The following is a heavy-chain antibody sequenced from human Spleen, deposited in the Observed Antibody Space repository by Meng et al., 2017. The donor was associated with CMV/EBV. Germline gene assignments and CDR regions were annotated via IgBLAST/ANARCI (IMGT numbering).Heavy chain of an antibody. Sequence: YSMKWVRQAPGKGLEWISSISATSLYRFYADSVKGRFTISRDNSRNSLSLQMNSLRVDDTAVYFCAVTKAAHYYYDNPGYPYYFDYWGQGTRVTVSS. CDR1: YS. CDR3: AVTKAAHYYYDNPGYPYYFDY. J-gene: IGHJ4*02. CDR2: ISATSLYR. V-gene: IGHV3-21*01. D-gene: IGHD3-22*01.